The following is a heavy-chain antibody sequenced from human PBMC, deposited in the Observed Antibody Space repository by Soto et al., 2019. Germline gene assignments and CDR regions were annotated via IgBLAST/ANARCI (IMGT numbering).Heavy chain of an antibody. Sequence: SETLSLTCAVSGGSISSGNWWTWVRQPPGKGLEWIGEIYHGGSTNYNPSPKSRVTISVDKSQNQFSLKLSSVTAADTAVYYCTRLPITVSGYYYGMEVWGQGTTVTVSS. CDR1: GGSISSGNW. J-gene: IGHJ6*02. V-gene: IGHV4-4*02. D-gene: IGHD5-12*01. CDR2: IYHGGST. CDR3: TRLPITVSGYYYGMEV.